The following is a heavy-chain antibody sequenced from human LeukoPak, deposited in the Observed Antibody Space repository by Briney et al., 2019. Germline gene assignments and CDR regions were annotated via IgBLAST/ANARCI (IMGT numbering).Heavy chain of an antibody. CDR2: IKEDGTEK. Sequence: GGSLRLSCAASGFAFGGSWMSWVRQPPGKGLESVAIIKEDGTEKFYVDSVKGRFTISKDNAKNSLFLQMNSLRAEDTAVYYCARDGYFGVRTALDIWGQGTMVTVSS. D-gene: IGHD3-3*01. J-gene: IGHJ3*02. CDR1: GFAFGGSW. V-gene: IGHV3-7*01. CDR3: ARDGYFGVRTALDI.